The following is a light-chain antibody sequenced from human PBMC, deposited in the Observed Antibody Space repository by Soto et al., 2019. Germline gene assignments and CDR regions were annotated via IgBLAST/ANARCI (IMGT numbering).Light chain of an antibody. Sequence: ETVMTQSPATLSVSPGERATLSCRASQSVSSNLAWYQQKPGQAPRLLIYGASTRATGIPTRFSGRGSGTEFTLTIRRLQSDDFALYDCQHYHDWPPWTFGQGTKVEVK. CDR3: QHYHDWPPWT. CDR2: GAS. J-gene: IGKJ1*01. CDR1: QSVSSN. V-gene: IGKV3-15*01.